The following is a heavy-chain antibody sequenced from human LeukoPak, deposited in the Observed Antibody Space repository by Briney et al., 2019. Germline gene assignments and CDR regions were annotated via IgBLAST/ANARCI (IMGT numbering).Heavy chain of an antibody. V-gene: IGHV4-61*08. Sequence: PSETLSLTCTVSGGSISSGDYYWSWIRQPPGKGLEWIGYIYYSGSTNYNPSLKSRVTISVDTSKNQFSLKLSSVTAADTAVYYCARAGDSGYDFVFDYWGQGTLVTVSS. CDR3: ARAGDSGYDFVFDY. CDR2: IYYSGST. J-gene: IGHJ4*02. CDR1: GGSISSGDYY. D-gene: IGHD5-12*01.